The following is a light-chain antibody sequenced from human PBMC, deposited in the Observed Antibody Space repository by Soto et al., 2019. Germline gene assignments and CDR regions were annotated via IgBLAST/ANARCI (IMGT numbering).Light chain of an antibody. J-gene: IGLJ3*02. CDR1: RSDVGSYNL. Sequence: QSVLTQPASVSGSPGQSITISCTGTRSDVGSYNLVSWYQQHPGKAPKLMIYEGSKRPSGVSNRFSGSKSGNTASLTISGLQSEDEADYYCCSYAGSRTSWVFGGGTKLTVL. V-gene: IGLV2-23*01. CDR3: CSYAGSRTSWV. CDR2: EGS.